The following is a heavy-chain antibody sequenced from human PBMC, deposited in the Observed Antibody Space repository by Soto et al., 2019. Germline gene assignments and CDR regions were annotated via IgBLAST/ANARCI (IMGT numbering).Heavy chain of an antibody. CDR3: ARYIPGVRYYGMDV. CDR1: GFTFSSYA. CDR2: IGESGTPT. Sequence: GGSLRLSCAASGFTFSSYAMKWVRQAPGKGLEWVSLIGESGTPTYYADSAKGRFTISRDNSGNTLFLEMYSLRAEDTAVYYCARYIPGVRYYGMDVWGQGTTVTVSS. J-gene: IGHJ6*02. V-gene: IGHV3-23*01. D-gene: IGHD2-2*01.